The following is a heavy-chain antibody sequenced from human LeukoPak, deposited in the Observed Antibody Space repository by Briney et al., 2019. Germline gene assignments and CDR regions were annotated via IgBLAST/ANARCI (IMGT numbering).Heavy chain of an antibody. CDR3: ARADPMVTSFDY. Sequence: SETLSLTCTVSGGAISDYYWSWIRQPAGKGLEWIGRIYTSGITKYNPSLKSRVSISVDTSKNQFPLKLSSVTAADTAVYYCARADPMVTSFDYWGQGTLVTVSS. CDR2: IYTSGIT. V-gene: IGHV4-4*07. D-gene: IGHD5-18*01. J-gene: IGHJ4*02. CDR1: GGAISDYY.